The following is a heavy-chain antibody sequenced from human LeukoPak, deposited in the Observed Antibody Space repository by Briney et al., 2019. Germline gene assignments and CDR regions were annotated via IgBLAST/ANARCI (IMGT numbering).Heavy chain of an antibody. CDR1: GFTFSNAW. V-gene: IGHV3-15*01. CDR2: MKSKTDGGTT. Sequence: GGSLSLSCAASGFTFSNAWMSAVRQAPGKGREWVGRMKSKTDGGTTDYAAPVKARYTISREGSKNTLYLQMNSLKTEDTAVYYCTTDRVQLEPASPYADYWGQGTLVTVSS. J-gene: IGHJ4*01. D-gene: IGHD1-1*01. CDR3: TTDRVQLEPASPYADY.